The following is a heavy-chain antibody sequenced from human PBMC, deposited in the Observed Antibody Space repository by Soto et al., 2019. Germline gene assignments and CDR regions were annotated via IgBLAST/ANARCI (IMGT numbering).Heavy chain of an antibody. CDR3: NSYPDFWGGHTPL. V-gene: IGHV3-15*07. CDR1: GFSITNTW. J-gene: IGHJ4*02. CDR2: VKSKADGGTA. Sequence: EVQLVESGGGLVQPGGSLRLSCAASGFSITNTWMHWVRQAPGKGLEWVGRVKSKADGGTADYAAPVKGRFTVSRDDSNNTQYLQMNSLKMEDTAVYYCNSYPDFWGGHTPLWGQGTLVTVSS. D-gene: IGHD3-3*01.